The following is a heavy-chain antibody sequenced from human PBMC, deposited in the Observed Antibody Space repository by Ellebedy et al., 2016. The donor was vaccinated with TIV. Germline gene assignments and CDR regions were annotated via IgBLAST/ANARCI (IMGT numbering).Heavy chain of an antibody. CDR3: ARSPYTGYSDLGFDY. CDR2: ISYNGDET. D-gene: IGHD2-2*02. CDR1: GFAFGGFA. Sequence: GESLKISCAASGFAFGGFAMNWVRQAPGKGLQWVSSISYNGDETFYADSVRGRFTISRDNAMNSLYLQINSLRAEDTAVYYCARSPYTGYSDLGFDYWGQGSLVTVSS. V-gene: IGHV3-21*01. J-gene: IGHJ4*02.